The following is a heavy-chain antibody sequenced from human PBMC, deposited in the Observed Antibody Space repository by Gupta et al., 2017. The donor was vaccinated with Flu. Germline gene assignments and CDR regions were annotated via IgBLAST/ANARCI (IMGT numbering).Heavy chain of an antibody. J-gene: IGHJ6*02. Sequence: EVQLVESGGGLVKPGWSLRLSCAASGFVFNTYSMTWVRQAPGRGLEWVAFISSRSSYISYADSTKGRFTISRDNAKNSLYLQMNSLRAEDTAVYYCARFYGSGSYSHAKYYFGLDVWGQGTPVTVSS. V-gene: IGHV3-21*01. CDR3: ARFYGSGSYSHAKYYFGLDV. CDR2: ISSRSSYI. CDR1: GFVFNTYS. D-gene: IGHD3-10*01.